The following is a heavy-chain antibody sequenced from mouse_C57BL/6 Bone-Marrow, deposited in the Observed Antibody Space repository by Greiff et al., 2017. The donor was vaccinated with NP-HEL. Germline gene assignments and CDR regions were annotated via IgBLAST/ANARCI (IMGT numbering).Heavy chain of an antibody. V-gene: IGHV1-85*01. CDR3: ARCPDYYGSSYDDFDV. Sequence: VKLQQSGPELVKPGASVKLSCKASGYTFTSYDINWVKQRPGQGLEWIGWIYPRDGSTKYNEKFKGKATLTVDTSSSTAYMELHSLTSEDSAVYFCARCPDYYGSSYDDFDVWGTGTTVTVSS. CDR2: IYPRDGST. CDR1: GYTFTSYD. J-gene: IGHJ1*03. D-gene: IGHD1-1*01.